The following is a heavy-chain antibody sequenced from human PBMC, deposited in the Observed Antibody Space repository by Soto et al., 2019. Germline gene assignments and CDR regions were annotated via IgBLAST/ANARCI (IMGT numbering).Heavy chain of an antibody. J-gene: IGHJ4*02. Sequence: QVQLVQSGAEVKKPGSSVKVSCKASGGTFSSYTISWVRQAPGQGLEWMGRLIPILGIANYAKKFQGRVTITADKSTSTAYMELSSLRSEDTAVYYCARSVVAATLTDYWGQGTLVTVSS. D-gene: IGHD2-15*01. CDR1: GGTFSSYT. CDR2: LIPILGIA. V-gene: IGHV1-69*02. CDR3: ARSVVAATLTDY.